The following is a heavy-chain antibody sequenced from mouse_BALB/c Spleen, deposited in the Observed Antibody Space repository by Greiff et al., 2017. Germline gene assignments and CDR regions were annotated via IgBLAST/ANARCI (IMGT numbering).Heavy chain of an antibody. CDR2: INPYNGAT. V-gene: IGHV1-26*01. Sequence: EVQLQQSGPELVKPGASVKISCKASGYSFTGYYMHWVKQSHVKSLEWIGRINPYNGATSYNQNFKDKASLTVDKSSSTAYMELHSLTSEDSAVYYCASGYGNYGFADWGQGTLVTVSA. CDR3: ASGYGNYGFAD. D-gene: IGHD2-10*02. CDR1: GYSFTGYY. J-gene: IGHJ3*01.